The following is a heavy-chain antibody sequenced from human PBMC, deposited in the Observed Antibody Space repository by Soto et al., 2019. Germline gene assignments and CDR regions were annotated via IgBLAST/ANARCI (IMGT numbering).Heavy chain of an antibody. CDR1: GGNISSSSYY. J-gene: IGHJ6*02. CDR3: ARLGLEPDPTLAYYYYGMDV. CDR2: IYYSGST. D-gene: IGHD1-1*01. Sequence: SETMSLTSSVAGGNISSSSYYWGRIRKPPGKGLEWIGSIYYSGSTYYNPSLKSRVTISVDTSKNQFSLKLSSVTAADTAVYYCARLGLEPDPTLAYYYYGMDVWGQGTTVTVS. V-gene: IGHV4-39*01.